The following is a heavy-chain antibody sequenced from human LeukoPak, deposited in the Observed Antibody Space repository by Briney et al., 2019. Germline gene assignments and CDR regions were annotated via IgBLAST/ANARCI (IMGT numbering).Heavy chain of an antibody. CDR2: FGLYGGTT. Sequence: GGSLRFSCAASGLIFSSYAMTWVRQAPGKGLEWFSSFGLYGGTTHYADSVKGRFTISRDNSKNTLYLQMTSLRADDTAVYYCVKDSSTTSWYFAFDVWGQGTMVAVSS. CDR1: GLIFSSYA. CDR3: VKDSSTTSWYFAFDV. D-gene: IGHD2-2*01. V-gene: IGHV3-23*01. J-gene: IGHJ3*01.